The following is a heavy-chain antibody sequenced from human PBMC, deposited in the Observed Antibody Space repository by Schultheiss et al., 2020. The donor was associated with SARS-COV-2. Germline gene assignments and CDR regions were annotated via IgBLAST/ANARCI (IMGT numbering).Heavy chain of an antibody. CDR2: ISAYNGNT. CDR1: GYTFTSYG. CDR3: ARGRTQQLVLIFDY. V-gene: IGHV1-18*04. D-gene: IGHD6-13*01. J-gene: IGHJ4*02. Sequence: ASVKVSCKASGYTFTSYGITWVRQAPGQGLEWMGWISAYNGNTNYAQMLQGRVTMTTDTSTSTAYMELRSLRSDDTAVYYCARGRTQQLVLIFDYWGQGTLVTVSS.